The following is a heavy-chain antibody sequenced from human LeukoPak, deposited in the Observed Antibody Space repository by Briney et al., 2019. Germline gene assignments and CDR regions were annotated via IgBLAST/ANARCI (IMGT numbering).Heavy chain of an antibody. V-gene: IGHV3-15*01. CDR2: IKSKTDGGTT. J-gene: IGHJ4*02. CDR1: GFTFSSAW. D-gene: IGHD1-26*01. Sequence: GGSLRLSCAASGFTFSSAWMSWVRQAPGKGLEWVGRIKSKTDGGTTDYAAPVKGRFTISRDDSKNTLYLQMNSLQTDDTALYYCTTDHIPSGTVDYWGQGTLVTVSS. CDR3: TTDHIPSGTVDY.